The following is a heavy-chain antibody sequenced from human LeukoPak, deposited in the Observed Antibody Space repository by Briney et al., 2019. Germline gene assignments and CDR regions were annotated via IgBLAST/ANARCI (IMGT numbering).Heavy chain of an antibody. CDR3: ARGSWCSSTSCYRGRFDP. V-gene: IGHV1-8*02. D-gene: IGHD2-2*01. CDR1: GGTFSSYA. J-gene: IGHJ5*02. CDR2: MNPNSGNT. Sequence: ASVKVSCKASGGTFSSYAISWVRQAPGQGLEWMGWMNPNSGNTGYAQKFQGRVTMTRNTSISTAYMELSSLRSEDTAVYYCARGSWCSSTSCYRGRFDPWGQGTLVTVSS.